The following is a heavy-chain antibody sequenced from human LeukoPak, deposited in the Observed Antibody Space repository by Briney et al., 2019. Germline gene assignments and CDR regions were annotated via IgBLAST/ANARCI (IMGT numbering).Heavy chain of an antibody. V-gene: IGHV3-74*01. CDR2: IYNDGSRT. Sequence: GGSLRLSCAASGFTFSSYWMHWVRQAPGKGLVWVSRIYNDGSRTSYADSVKGRFTISRDNAKNSLYLQMNSLRAEDTAVYYCARGFMITFGGVIVWGQGTLVTVSS. CDR3: ARGFMITFGGVIV. CDR1: GFTFSSYW. J-gene: IGHJ4*02. D-gene: IGHD3-16*02.